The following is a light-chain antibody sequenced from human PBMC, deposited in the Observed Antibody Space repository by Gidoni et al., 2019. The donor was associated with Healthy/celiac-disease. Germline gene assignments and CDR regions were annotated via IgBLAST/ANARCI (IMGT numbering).Light chain of an antibody. CDR1: QSVSSN. CDR3: QQYNNWPPSS. J-gene: IGKJ2*04. V-gene: IGKV3-15*01. CDR2: GAS. Sequence: EIVITQSPATLSVSPGERATLSCRASQSVSSNLAWYQQKPGQAPRLLIYGASTRATGIPARFRGSGSGTEFTLTISSLQSEDFAVYYCQQYNNWPPSSFGQGTKLEIK.